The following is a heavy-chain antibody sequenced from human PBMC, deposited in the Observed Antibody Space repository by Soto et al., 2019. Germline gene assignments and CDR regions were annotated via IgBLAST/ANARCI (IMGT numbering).Heavy chain of an antibody. D-gene: IGHD3-10*01. CDR1: GFFVSSNY. CDR3: LRGRYGSQIH. V-gene: IGHV3-53*04. J-gene: IGHJ4*02. Sequence: EVRLVESGGGLVQPGGSLRLSCAASGFFVSSNYMTWVRQAPGKGLEWVSLLYSGGATHYAASVKGRFTISSHSSLNTLFLQMNSLRTEDTATYYCLRGRYGSQIHWGQGTKVTVSS. CDR2: LYSGGAT.